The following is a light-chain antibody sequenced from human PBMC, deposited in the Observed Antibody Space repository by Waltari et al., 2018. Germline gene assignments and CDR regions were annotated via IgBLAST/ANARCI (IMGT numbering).Light chain of an antibody. J-gene: IGLJ2*01. Sequence: QSALTQPASVSGSLGQSITVSCTGTSSDIGYYYLVSWYQQHPGRAPKLIIYEVTTRPSGVSSRFSGSKSGNTASLTISGLHTEDEADYYCCSYAGTRSLVVFGGGTRLTVL. CDR3: CSYAGTRSLVV. V-gene: IGLV2-23*02. CDR2: EVT. CDR1: SSDIGYYYL.